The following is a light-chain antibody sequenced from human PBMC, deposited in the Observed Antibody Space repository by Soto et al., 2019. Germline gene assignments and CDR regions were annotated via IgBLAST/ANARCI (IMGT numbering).Light chain of an antibody. V-gene: IGKV3D-15*01. CDR2: GAS. CDR3: QHYHSGHRIA. J-gene: IGKJ5*01. CDR1: PSVSSN. Sequence: EIVLTHSPATLSVPPGELATLYCRASPSVSSNLAWYQQRPGQAPRLLISGASRRATGIPDRFSGSGSETDFTLTINSLEPEDFALYYCQHYHSGHRIAFGQGTRLEIK.